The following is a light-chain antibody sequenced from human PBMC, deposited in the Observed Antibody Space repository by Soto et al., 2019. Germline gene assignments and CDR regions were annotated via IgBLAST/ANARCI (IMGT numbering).Light chain of an antibody. J-gene: IGKJ2*01. CDR2: DAS. CDR1: QTTNTW. V-gene: IGKV1-5*01. Sequence: DIQMTQFPSTLSASVGDRVTITCRASQTTNTWLAWYQQKPGTAPKLLIYDASSLEGGVPSRFSASGSGTEFTLTLSSLQPDDLATYYCQQYLSYPYTFGQGTKVEIK. CDR3: QQYLSYPYT.